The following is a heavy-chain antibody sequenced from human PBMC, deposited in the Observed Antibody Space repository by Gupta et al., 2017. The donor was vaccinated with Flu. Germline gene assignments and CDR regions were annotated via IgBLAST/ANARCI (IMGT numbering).Heavy chain of an antibody. Sequence: EVQLVESGGGLVRPGGSLSLSCAASGFPFSSYSMNWVRQAPGKGMEWVSFISSSSSYIYYADSLKGRFTISRDNAKNSLYLQMDSLRAEDTAGYYCARAWDIKNSNDYWGQGTLVTVSS. V-gene: IGHV3-21*01. CDR1: GFPFSSYS. CDR3: ARAWDIKNSNDY. J-gene: IGHJ4*02. CDR2: ISSSSSYI. D-gene: IGHD2-15*01.